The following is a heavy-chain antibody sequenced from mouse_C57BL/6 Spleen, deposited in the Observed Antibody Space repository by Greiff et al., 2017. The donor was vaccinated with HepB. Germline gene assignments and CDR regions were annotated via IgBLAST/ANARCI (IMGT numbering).Heavy chain of an antibody. CDR1: GFTLSDYG. Sequence: EVKLVESGGGLVKSGVSLKLSCAVSGFTLSDYGTHRVRQAPEKGLERVAYISIGSSTIYYADTVKGRFTICRDIATNTLFLQRTSLRSEVTAMYYWARRRYDDGYTMVCRGQGTSVTVS. J-gene: IGHJ4*01. CDR2: ISIGSSTI. D-gene: IGHD2-4*01. CDR3: ARRRYDDGYTMVC. V-gene: IGHV5-17*01.